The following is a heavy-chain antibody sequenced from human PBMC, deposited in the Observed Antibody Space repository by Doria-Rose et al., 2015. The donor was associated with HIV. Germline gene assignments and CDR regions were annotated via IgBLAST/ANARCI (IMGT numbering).Heavy chain of an antibody. J-gene: IGHJ4*02. D-gene: IGHD6-13*01. Sequence: QVTLRESGPVLVKPTETLTLTCTVSGVSLSSPGMGVSWIRQPPGKALEWLASIFSDDERSYKTSLKGRLTISRGTSKSQVVLTMTDMDPVDTATYYCARIKSSRWYHKYYFDFWGQGTLVIVSA. CDR1: GVSLSSPGMG. V-gene: IGHV2-26*01. CDR3: ARIKSSRWYHKYYFDF. CDR2: IFSDDER.